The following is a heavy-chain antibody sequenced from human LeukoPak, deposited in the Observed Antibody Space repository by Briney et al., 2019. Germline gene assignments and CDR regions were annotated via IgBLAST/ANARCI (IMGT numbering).Heavy chain of an antibody. CDR2: ISGSGGSP. Sequence: QSGGSLRLSCAASGFTFSGYAMSWVRQAPGKGLEWVSGISGSGGSPSYADSVKGRFTISRDNSKNTLYLQMNSLRAEDTAMYYCAKRRGEVPTASLDYWGQGTLVTVSS. D-gene: IGHD2-2*01. V-gene: IGHV3-23*01. J-gene: IGHJ4*02. CDR1: GFTFSGYA. CDR3: AKRRGEVPTASLDY.